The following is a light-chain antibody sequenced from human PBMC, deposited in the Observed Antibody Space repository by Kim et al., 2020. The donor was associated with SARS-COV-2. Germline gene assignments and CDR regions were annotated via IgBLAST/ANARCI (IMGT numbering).Light chain of an antibody. CDR2: DKN. V-gene: IGLV3-19*01. CDR3: NSRDSSDNHRDV. CDR1: SLRRFY. Sequence: SSELTQDPAVSVALGQAVRITCQGDSLRRFYASWYQQRPGQAPVLVIYDKNSRPSGIPDRFSGSTSGNTAVLTITGAQAEDEADYYCNSRDSSDNHRDVFGAGTRSPS. J-gene: IGLJ1*01.